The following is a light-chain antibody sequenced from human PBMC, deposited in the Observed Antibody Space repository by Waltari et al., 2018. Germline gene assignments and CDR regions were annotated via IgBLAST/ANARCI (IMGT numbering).Light chain of an antibody. V-gene: IGKV1-9*01. CDR1: QGISNN. Sequence: DIQMTQTPSFLSASVGDSVTITCQASQGISNNVAWYQQKPGTVPKLLIYKASTLQSGVPSRFSGSGSGTDFTLTISSLQPEDFATYYCQHVYGIPRTFGQGTKVEIK. CDR2: KAS. CDR3: QHVYGIPRT. J-gene: IGKJ1*01.